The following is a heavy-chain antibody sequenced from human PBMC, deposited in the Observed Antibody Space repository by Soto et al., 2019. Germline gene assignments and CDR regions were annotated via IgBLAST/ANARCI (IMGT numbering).Heavy chain of an antibody. J-gene: IGHJ4*02. CDR2: MNPNSGNT. CDR3: ARWDYGDYARFDY. V-gene: IGHV1-8*01. D-gene: IGHD4-17*01. CDR1: GYTFSSHD. Sequence: QVQLVQSGAEVKKSGASVKVSCKASGYTFSSHDINWVRQATGQGLEWMGWMNPNSGNTGYAQKFQGRVTMTRNTSISTAYMELSSLRSEDTAVYYCARWDYGDYARFDYWGQGTLVTVSS.